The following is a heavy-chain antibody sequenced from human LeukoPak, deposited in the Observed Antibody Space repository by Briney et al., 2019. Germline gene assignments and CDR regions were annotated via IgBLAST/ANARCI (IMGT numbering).Heavy chain of an antibody. J-gene: IGHJ4*02. CDR3: ARRVESSGYSFDY. CDR2: IYHSGST. V-gene: IGHV4-38-2*01. CDR1: GYSISSGYY. D-gene: IGHD3-22*01. Sequence: PSETLSLTCAVSGYSISSGYYWGWIRQPPGEGLEWVGSIYHSGSTYYNPSLKSRVTISVDTSKNQFSLKLISVTAADTAVYYCARRVESSGYSFDYWGQGTLVTVSS.